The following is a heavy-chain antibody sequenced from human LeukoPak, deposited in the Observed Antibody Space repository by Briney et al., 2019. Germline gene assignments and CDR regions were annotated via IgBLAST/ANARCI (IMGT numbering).Heavy chain of an antibody. D-gene: IGHD3-10*01. J-gene: IGHJ6*03. CDR2: ITWDGGIT. V-gene: IGHV3-43D*03. CDR3: SKDWAVRRNYYYYMDV. CDR1: GFTFDVYA. Sequence: PGGSLRLSCAASGFTFDVYAIYCVRQAPGKGLEWVSLITWDGGITYSADSVKGRFTISTDNSRNSLYLQMNSLRVEDTALYYCSKDWAVRRNYYYYMDVWGKGTTVIVSS.